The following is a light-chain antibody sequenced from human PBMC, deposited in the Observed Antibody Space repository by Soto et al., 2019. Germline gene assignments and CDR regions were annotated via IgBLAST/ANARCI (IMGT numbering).Light chain of an antibody. J-gene: IGLJ1*01. CDR2: EVN. Sequence: QSALTQPASVSGSPGQSITISCTGTSSDVGGYNYVSWYQQHPGKAPKLMIYEVNKRPSGVPDRFSGSKSGSTASLTISGLQAEDEADYYCCSYAGSYSYAFATGTKLTVL. V-gene: IGLV2-11*01. CDR3: CSYAGSYSYA. CDR1: SSDVGGYNY.